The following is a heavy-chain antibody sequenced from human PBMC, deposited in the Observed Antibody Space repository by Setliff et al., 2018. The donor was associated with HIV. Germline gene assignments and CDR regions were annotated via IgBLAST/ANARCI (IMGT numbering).Heavy chain of an antibody. J-gene: IGHJ4*02. CDR3: ATHGYTYGVDFDS. CDR2: IIPKFGAA. D-gene: IGHD5-18*01. V-gene: IGHV1-69*13. CDR1: GDTFGSHT. Sequence: SVKVSCKASGDTFGSHTISWVRQAPRQGLEWMGGIIPKFGAANYAQNFQGRVAITADEFTKTAYMELSSLRSDDTAVYFCATHGYTYGVDFDSWGQGTLVTVSS.